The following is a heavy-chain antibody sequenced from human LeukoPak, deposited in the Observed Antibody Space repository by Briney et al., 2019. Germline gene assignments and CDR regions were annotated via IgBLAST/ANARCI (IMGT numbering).Heavy chain of an antibody. CDR2: INHSGST. CDR3: ARERTTVAGTFDY. D-gene: IGHD6-19*01. CDR1: GGSFSGYY. Sequence: SETRSLTCAVYGGSFSGYYWSWIRQPPGKGLEWIGEINHSGSTNYNPSLKSRVTISVDTSKNQFSLKLSSVTAADTAMYYCARERTTVAGTFDYLGQGTLVTVSS. J-gene: IGHJ4*02. V-gene: IGHV4-34*01.